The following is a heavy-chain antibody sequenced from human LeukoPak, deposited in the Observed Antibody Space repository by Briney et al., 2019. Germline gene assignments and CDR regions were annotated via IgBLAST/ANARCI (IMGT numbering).Heavy chain of an antibody. Sequence: PSETLSLTCAVSGYSISSGYYWSWIRQHPGKGLEWIGYIYYSGSTYYNPSLKSRITISLDTSKNQFSLKLSSVTAADTAVYYCARGRRDGYNFDYWGQGTLVTVSS. J-gene: IGHJ4*02. CDR2: IYYSGST. CDR1: GYSISSGYY. D-gene: IGHD5-24*01. V-gene: IGHV4-31*11. CDR3: ARGRRDGYNFDY.